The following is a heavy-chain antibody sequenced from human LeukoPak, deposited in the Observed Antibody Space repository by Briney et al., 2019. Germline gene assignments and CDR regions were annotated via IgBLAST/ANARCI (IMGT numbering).Heavy chain of an antibody. J-gene: IGHJ4*02. CDR2: INPSGGST. D-gene: IGHD2-15*01. CDR3: ARGGYCSGGSCYSLFI. V-gene: IGHV1-46*01. CDR1: GGTFSSYA. Sequence: ASVKVSCKASGGTFSSYAISWVRQAPGQGLEWMGIINPSGGSTSYAQKFQGRVTMTRDMSTSTVYMELSSLRSEDTAVYYCARGGYCSGGSCYSLFIWGQGTLVTVSS.